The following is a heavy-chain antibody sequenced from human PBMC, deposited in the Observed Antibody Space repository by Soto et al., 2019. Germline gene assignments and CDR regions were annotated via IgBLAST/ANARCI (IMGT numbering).Heavy chain of an antibody. J-gene: IGHJ4*02. Sequence: QVQLVESGRGVVQPGRSLRLSCAASGFTFSSYAMHWVRQAPGKGLEWVAVISYDGSNKYYADSVKGRFTISRDNSKNTLYLQMNSLRAEDTAVYYCARTASNSGSYRHPFDYWGQGTLVTVSS. D-gene: IGHD1-26*01. CDR1: GFTFSSYA. V-gene: IGHV3-30-3*01. CDR2: ISYDGSNK. CDR3: ARTASNSGSYRHPFDY.